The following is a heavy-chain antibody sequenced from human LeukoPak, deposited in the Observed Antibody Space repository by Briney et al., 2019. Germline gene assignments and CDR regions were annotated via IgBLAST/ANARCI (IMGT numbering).Heavy chain of an antibody. D-gene: IGHD2-2*01. V-gene: IGHV1-2*02. CDR3: ARASSLRY. CDR1: GFTFSGYY. J-gene: IGHJ4*02. Sequence: GASVKVSCKASGFTFSGYYLHWVRQAPGQGLEWMGWINPDSGGTNYAQKFQGRVTMTRDTSISTGYMEVNRLTSDDTAIYYCARASSLRYWGQGTLVTVSS. CDR2: INPDSGGT.